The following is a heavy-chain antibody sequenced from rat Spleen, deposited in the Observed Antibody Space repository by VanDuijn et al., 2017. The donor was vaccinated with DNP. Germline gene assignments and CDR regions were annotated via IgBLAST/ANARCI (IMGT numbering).Heavy chain of an antibody. CDR3: TTSSYSGFGDGFGY. D-gene: IGHD1-7*01. CDR1: GFTFSDYA. Sequence: EVQLVESGGGLVQPGNSLKLSCAASGFTFSDYAMAWVRQSPKKGLEWVATIIYDGSSTYYRDSVKGRFTISRDHARSTLYLQMDSLRSGDKTNYYWTTSSYSGFGDGFGYWGQGTLVTVSS. V-gene: IGHV5S10*01. J-gene: IGHJ3*01. CDR2: IIYDGSST.